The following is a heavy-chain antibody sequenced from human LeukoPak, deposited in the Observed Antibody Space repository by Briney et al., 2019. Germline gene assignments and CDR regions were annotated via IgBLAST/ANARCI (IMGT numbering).Heavy chain of an antibody. CDR2: ISYDGSNK. CDR1: GFRFSNYA. Sequence: GGSLRLSCAASGFRFSNYAMHWVRQAPGKGLEWVAVISYDGSNKYYADSVKGRFTISRDNSKNTLYLQMNSLRAEDTAVYYCARDVDYYGSGSHYKGFWFDYWGQGTLVTVSS. CDR3: ARDVDYYGSGSHYKGFWFDY. V-gene: IGHV3-30-3*01. D-gene: IGHD3-10*01. J-gene: IGHJ4*02.